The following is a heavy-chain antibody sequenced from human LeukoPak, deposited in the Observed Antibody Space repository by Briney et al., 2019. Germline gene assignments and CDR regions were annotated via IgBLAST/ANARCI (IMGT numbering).Heavy chain of an antibody. CDR1: GYTFTGHY. CDR3: ARQLRFLEWLLNDY. CDR2: INPNSGGT. V-gene: IGHV1-2*02. D-gene: IGHD3-3*01. Sequence: GASVKVSCKASGYTFTGHYMHWVRQAPGQGLEWMGWINPNSGGTNYAQKFQGRVTMTRDTSISTAYMELSRLRSDDTAVYYCARQLRFLEWLLNDYWGQGTLVTVSS. J-gene: IGHJ4*02.